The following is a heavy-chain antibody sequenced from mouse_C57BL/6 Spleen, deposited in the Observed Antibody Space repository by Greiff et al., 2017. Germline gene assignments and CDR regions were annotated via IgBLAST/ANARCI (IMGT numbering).Heavy chain of an antibody. D-gene: IGHD1-1*01. Sequence: QVQLQQSGAELVKPGASVKISCKASGYAFSSYWMNWVKQRPGKGLEWIGQIYPGDGDTNYNGKFKGKATLTADKSSSTAYMQLSSLTSEDAAVYFCARREDDGSSWYFDVWGTGTTVTVSS. CDR1: GYAFSSYW. CDR3: ARREDDGSSWYFDV. J-gene: IGHJ1*03. V-gene: IGHV1-80*01. CDR2: IYPGDGDT.